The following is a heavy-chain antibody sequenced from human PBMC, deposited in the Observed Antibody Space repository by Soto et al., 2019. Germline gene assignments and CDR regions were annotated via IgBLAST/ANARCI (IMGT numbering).Heavy chain of an antibody. Sequence: GGSLRLSCAASGFTFSSYTMNWVRQAPGKGLVWVSRISIDRSSTSHADSVKGRFTISRDNAKNTVYLHMGSLRAEDTAVYYCTRATTVSFDYWGQGALVTVSS. V-gene: IGHV3-74*01. CDR3: TRATTVSFDY. J-gene: IGHJ4*02. CDR2: ISIDRSST. D-gene: IGHD1-1*01. CDR1: GFTFSSYT.